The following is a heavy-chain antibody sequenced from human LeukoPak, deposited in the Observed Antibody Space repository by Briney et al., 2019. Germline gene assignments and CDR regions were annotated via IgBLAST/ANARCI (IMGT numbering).Heavy chain of an antibody. CDR3: ARRISVTGREFDY. D-gene: IGHD2-21*01. J-gene: IGHJ4*02. V-gene: IGHV5-51*01. Sequence: GESLKISCEGSGYTFTTYWIAWVRQMPGKGLGWMAIIYAGNSDTRYSPSFQGQVTISADKSISTAYLQWSSLKASDTAMYYCARRISVTGREFDYWGQGTLVTVSS. CDR1: GYTFTTYW. CDR2: IYAGNSDT.